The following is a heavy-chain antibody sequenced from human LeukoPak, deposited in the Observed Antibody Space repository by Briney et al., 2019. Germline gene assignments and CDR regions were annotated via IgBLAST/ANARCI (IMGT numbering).Heavy chain of an antibody. D-gene: IGHD1-26*01. CDR3: ARRRDSGSLQHFDY. Sequence: GGSLRLSCAASGFTFNTYAMTWVRQAPGKGLEWVSSISSSGSNTYYTDSVKGRFTISRDNSKYTLYLQMNSLRAEDTAVYYCARRRDSGSLQHFDYWGQGTLVTVSS. J-gene: IGHJ4*02. V-gene: IGHV3-23*01. CDR2: ISSSGSNT. CDR1: GFTFNTYA.